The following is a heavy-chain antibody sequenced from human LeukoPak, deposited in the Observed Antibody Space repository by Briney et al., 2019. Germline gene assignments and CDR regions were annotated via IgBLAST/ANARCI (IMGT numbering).Heavy chain of an antibody. CDR2: ISSSSSTL. Sequence: GGSLRLSCAAPGFTFSSYSMNWVRQAPGKGLEWVSYISSSSSTLYYADSVKGRFTISRDNAKNSLYLQMNSLRAEDTAVYYCARDYGGYFDYWGQGTLVTVSS. CDR1: GFTFSSYS. D-gene: IGHD4-23*01. V-gene: IGHV3-48*01. CDR3: ARDYGGYFDY. J-gene: IGHJ4*02.